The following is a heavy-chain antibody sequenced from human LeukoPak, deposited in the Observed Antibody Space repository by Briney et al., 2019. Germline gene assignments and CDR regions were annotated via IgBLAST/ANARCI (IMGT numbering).Heavy chain of an antibody. CDR1: GFTFRSYG. CDR3: AKGGGSSWQQSHFDY. Sequence: PGGSLRLSCAASGFTFRSYGMHWVRQAPGKGLEWVAVISYDGSNKYYADSVKGRFTISRDNSKNTLYLQMNSLRAEDTAVYYCAKGGGSSWQQSHFDYWGQGTLVTVSS. V-gene: IGHV3-30*18. CDR2: ISYDGSNK. D-gene: IGHD6-13*01. J-gene: IGHJ4*02.